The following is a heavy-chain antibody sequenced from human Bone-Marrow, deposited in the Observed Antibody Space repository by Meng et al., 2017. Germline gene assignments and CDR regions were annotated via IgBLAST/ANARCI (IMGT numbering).Heavy chain of an antibody. J-gene: IGHJ4*02. CDR3: AFTIDSSGYYY. CDR1: GFTFSRYA. D-gene: IGHD3-22*01. Sequence: GESLKISCAASGFTFSRYAMSWVRQAPGKGLEWVSAIRGSGESTYYADSVKGRFTISRDNSRNTLYLQMNSLRAEDTAVYYCAFTIDSSGYYYWGQGTLVTVSS. V-gene: IGHV3-23*01. CDR2: IRGSGEST.